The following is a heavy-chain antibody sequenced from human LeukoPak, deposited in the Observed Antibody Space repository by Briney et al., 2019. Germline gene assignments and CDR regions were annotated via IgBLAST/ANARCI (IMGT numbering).Heavy chain of an antibody. D-gene: IGHD2-15*01. Sequence: PGGSLRLSCAASGFTVSSNYMSWVRQAPGKGLEWVSVIYSGGSTYYADSVKGRFTISRDNAKNSLYLQMNSLRAEDTAVYYCARDRSRWVAATLSPTDWGQGTLVTVSS. CDR2: IYSGGST. CDR1: GFTVSSNY. V-gene: IGHV3-53*01. J-gene: IGHJ4*02. CDR3: ARDRSRWVAATLSPTD.